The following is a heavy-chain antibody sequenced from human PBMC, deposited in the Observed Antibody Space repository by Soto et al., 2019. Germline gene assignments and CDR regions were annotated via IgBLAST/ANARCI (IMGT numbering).Heavy chain of an antibody. J-gene: IGHJ4*02. Sequence: GGSLRLSCAASGFTFSSYAMHWVRQAPGKGLEWVAVISYDGSNKYYADSVKGRFTISRDNSKNTLYLQMNSLRAEDTAVYYCAKEAPHCSGGSCYSPLGYYFDYWGQGTLVTVSS. CDR1: GFTFSSYA. CDR3: AKEAPHCSGGSCYSPLGYYFDY. V-gene: IGHV3-30-3*01. D-gene: IGHD2-15*01. CDR2: ISYDGSNK.